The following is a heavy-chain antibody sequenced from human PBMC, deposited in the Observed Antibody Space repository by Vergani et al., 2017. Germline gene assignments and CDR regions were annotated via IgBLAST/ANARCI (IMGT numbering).Heavy chain of an antibody. D-gene: IGHD5-18*01. V-gene: IGHV1-18*01. J-gene: IGHJ3*01. CDR3: TAPSGYSYTTNAFDV. Sequence: VQLLESGAEVKKPGASVKVSCKASGYTFTSYGISWVRQAPGQGLEWMGWISAYNGNTNYAQKLQGRVTMTTDTSTSTAYMELSSLRSEDTAVYFCTAPSGYSYTTNAFDVWGQGTMVTVSS. CDR1: GYTFTSYG. CDR2: ISAYNGNT.